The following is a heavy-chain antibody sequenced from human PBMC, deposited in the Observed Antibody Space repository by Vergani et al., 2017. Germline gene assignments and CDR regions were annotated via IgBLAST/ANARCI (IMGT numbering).Heavy chain of an antibody. J-gene: IGHJ4*02. CDR2: VEDSGYF. CDR1: GGSLRGYY. V-gene: IGHV4-59*01. D-gene: IGHD1-14*01. CDR3: ARSIVSRNPPDYYDN. Sequence: QVQLQESGPGLVRPSETLSLTCTVSGGSLRGYYWNLIRQTPGEGLEWIGYVEDSGYFNYNPSLKTRVSMSSDTSNNQFSLMLSSVTVADTAVYYCARSIVSRNPPDYYDNWGQGTLVTVSS.